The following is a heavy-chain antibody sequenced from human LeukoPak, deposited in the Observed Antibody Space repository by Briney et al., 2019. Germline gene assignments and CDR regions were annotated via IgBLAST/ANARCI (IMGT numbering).Heavy chain of an antibody. V-gene: IGHV1-46*01. CDR1: GYTFTSYY. Sequence: GASVKVSCKASGYTFTSYYMHWVRQAPGQGLEWMGIINPSGGSTSYAQKFQGRVTMTRDTSTSTVYMELSSLRSEDTAVYYCARDRERWLQSALFDYWGQGTLVTVSS. CDR3: ARDRERWLQSALFDY. J-gene: IGHJ4*02. CDR2: INPSGGST. D-gene: IGHD5-24*01.